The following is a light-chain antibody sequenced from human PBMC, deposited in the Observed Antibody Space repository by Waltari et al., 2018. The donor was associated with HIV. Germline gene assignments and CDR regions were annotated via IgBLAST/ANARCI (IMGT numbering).Light chain of an antibody. CDR3: QQYDTPPFT. V-gene: IGKV3-20*01. CDR2: GAS. CDR1: QSVKNIY. J-gene: IGKJ3*01. Sequence: DIVLTKSPGTLSLSPGVSDTLSCRASQSVKNIYIAWDQQKPGQTHRLLMYGASSRATGIPYRFSVSGSRTDFTLTISRLEPEDFAVYYCQQYDTPPFTFGPGTKVDIK.